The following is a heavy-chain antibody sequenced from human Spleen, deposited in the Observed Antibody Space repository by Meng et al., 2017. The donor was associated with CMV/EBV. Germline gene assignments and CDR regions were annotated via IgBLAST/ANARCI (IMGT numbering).Heavy chain of an antibody. J-gene: IGHJ6*02. CDR2: IIPIFGTA. CDR1: GGTFSSYA. Sequence: SVKVSCKASGGTFSSYAISWVRQAPGQGLEWMGGIIPIFGTANYAQKCQGRVTITTDESTSTAYMELSSLRSEDTAVYYCASQLYYDFWSGYLSHYYYGMDVWGQGTTVTVSS. D-gene: IGHD3-3*01. V-gene: IGHV1-69*05. CDR3: ASQLYYDFWSGYLSHYYYGMDV.